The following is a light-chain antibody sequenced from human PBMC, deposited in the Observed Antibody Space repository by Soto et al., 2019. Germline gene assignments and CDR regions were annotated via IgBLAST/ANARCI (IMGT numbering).Light chain of an antibody. J-gene: IGKJ2*01. V-gene: IGKV3-20*01. Sequence: ETVLTQSPGTVSLSPGERATLSCRTSQSVNSNYLAWYQQKPGQAPRLLIYGVFNRATGIPDRFSGSGSGTDFTLTNSGLEPEDSAVYYCQHYDCSPRTFGQGTKLEIK. CDR2: GVF. CDR1: QSVNSNY. CDR3: QHYDCSPRT.